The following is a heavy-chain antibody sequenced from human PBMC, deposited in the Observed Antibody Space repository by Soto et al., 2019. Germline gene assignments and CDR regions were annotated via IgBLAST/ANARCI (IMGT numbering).Heavy chain of an antibody. CDR2: IYYSGST. V-gene: IGHV4-59*01. J-gene: IGHJ3*02. CDR1: GGSISSYY. Sequence: SSETLSLTCTVSGGSISSYYWSWIRQPPGKGLEWIGYIYYSGSTNYNPSLKSRVTISVDTSKNQFSLKLSSVTAADTAVYYCAREWDYYDSSGYYSHTRIQAFDIGGQGTMVT. D-gene: IGHD3-22*01. CDR3: AREWDYYDSSGYYSHTRIQAFDI.